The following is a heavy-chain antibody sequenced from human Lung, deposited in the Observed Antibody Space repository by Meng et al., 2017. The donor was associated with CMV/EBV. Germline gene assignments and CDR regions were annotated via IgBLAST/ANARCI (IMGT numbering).Heavy chain of an antibody. CDR3: ARFGGAPVGSTPPDY. CDR1: GYTFSAYQ. Sequence: ASVXVSXKTSGYTFSAYQMHWIRQAPGHGLEWMGWINPSSGVTRSAPKYQGRVTMTSDRYSTAYLELTSLTSDDTAFYYCARFGGAPVGSTPPDYWGQEAXITVAS. CDR2: INPSSGVT. D-gene: IGHD1-26*01. J-gene: IGHJ4*02. V-gene: IGHV1-2*02.